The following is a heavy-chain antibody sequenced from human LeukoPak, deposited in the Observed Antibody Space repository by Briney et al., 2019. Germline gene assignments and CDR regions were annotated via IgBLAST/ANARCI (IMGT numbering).Heavy chain of an antibody. CDR2: IYTSGST. Sequence: SQTLSLTCTVSGGSISSGSYYWSWIRQPAGKGLEWIGRIYTSGSTNYNPSLKSRVTISVDTSKNQFSLKLSSVPAADTAVYYCARANGDYDYYFDYWGQGTLVTVSS. CDR3: ARANGDYDYYFDY. CDR1: GGSISSGSYY. J-gene: IGHJ4*02. D-gene: IGHD4-17*01. V-gene: IGHV4-61*02.